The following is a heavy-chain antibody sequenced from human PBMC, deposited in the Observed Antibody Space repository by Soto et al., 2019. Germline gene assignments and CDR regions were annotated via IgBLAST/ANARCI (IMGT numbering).Heavy chain of an antibody. V-gene: IGHV3-30*04. CDR3: TRASMVRGVIGWFDP. D-gene: IGHD3-10*01. CDR2: ISDDGSNK. CDR1: GFTFSTYA. Sequence: QVQLVESGGGVVHPGRSLRLSCAASGFTFSTYAMHWVRQAPGKGLQWVAVISDDGSNKYKADSVRGRFSISRDNSKNTLYLQMNSLRAEDTAVYYCTRASMVRGVIGWFDPWGQGTLVTVSS. J-gene: IGHJ5*02.